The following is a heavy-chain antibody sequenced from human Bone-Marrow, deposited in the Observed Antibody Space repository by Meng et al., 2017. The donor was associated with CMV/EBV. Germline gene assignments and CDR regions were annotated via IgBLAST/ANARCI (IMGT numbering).Heavy chain of an antibody. Sequence: SETLSLTCTVSGGSISSSSYYWGWIRQPPGKGLEWIGYIYYSGSTNYNPSLRSRVTISVDTSKNQFSLKLSSVTAADTAVYYCARDGGDYPRYYYGMDVWGHGTTVTVSS. D-gene: IGHD2-21*01. CDR1: GGSISSSSYY. CDR2: IYYSGST. CDR3: ARDGGDYPRYYYGMDV. V-gene: IGHV4-61*01. J-gene: IGHJ6*02.